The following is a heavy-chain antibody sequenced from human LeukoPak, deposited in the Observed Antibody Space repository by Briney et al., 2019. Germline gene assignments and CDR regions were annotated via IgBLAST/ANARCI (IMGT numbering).Heavy chain of an antibody. CDR3: ARAAPRWTYYDFWSGLDY. D-gene: IGHD3-3*01. J-gene: IGHJ4*02. CDR1: GYSISSGYY. CDR2: IYHSGST. Sequence: SETLSLTCTVSGYSISSGYYWGWIRQPPGKGLEWIGSIYHSGSTYYNPSLKSRVTISVDTSKNQFSLMLSSVTAAGTAVYYCARAAPRWTYYDFWSGLDYWGQGTLVTVSS. V-gene: IGHV4-38-2*02.